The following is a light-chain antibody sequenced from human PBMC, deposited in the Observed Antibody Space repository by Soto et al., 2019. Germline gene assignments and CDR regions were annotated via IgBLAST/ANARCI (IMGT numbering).Light chain of an antibody. CDR1: QSVLYSPNNKNY. V-gene: IGKV4-1*01. CDR2: WAS. J-gene: IGKJ1*01. CDR3: QQYYTTSWS. Sequence: DIVMTQSPDSLAVSLGERATINCKSSQSVLYSPNNKNYLAWYQHKPGQPPKMLIYWASIRESGVPDRFSGSGSGTDFTLNISSLQSEDVAVYYCQQYYTTSWSFGQGTKVEIK.